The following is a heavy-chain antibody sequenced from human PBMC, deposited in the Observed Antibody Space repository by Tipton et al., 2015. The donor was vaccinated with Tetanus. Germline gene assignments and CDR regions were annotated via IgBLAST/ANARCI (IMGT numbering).Heavy chain of an antibody. CDR2: TYGDGST. D-gene: IGHD3-16*02. J-gene: IGHJ4*02. CDR1: GFSVSRKY. V-gene: IGHV3-53*01. CDR3: ARDYPDFDY. Sequence: SLRLSCAASGFSVSRKYMTWVRQAPGKGLEWVSLTYGDGSTYYADSVKGRFTISRDNSKNTIYLQMSNLRAEDTAVYYCARDYPDFDYWGQGTLVTVSS.